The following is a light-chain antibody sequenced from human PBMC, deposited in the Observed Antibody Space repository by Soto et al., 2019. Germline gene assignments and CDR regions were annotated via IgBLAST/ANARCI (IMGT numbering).Light chain of an antibody. CDR1: QSVASSA. Sequence: EIVLTQSPGTLSLSAGERATLSCRASQSVASSALVWYQHKPGQAPRLLIFGASNRATGIPDRFSGSGSGTDFTLTITRLEPEYFAVYYCQYYGSSTGFAFGPGTRVDI. CDR3: QYYGSSTGFA. CDR2: GAS. V-gene: IGKV3-20*01. J-gene: IGKJ3*01.